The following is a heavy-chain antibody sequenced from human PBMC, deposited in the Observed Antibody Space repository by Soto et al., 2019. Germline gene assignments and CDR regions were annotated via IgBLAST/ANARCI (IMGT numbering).Heavy chain of an antibody. V-gene: IGHV4-30-4*01. CDR3: AVVPAAIGYFRFFDP. J-gene: IGHJ5*02. Sequence: SETLSLTCTVSGGSISSGDYYWSWIRQPPGKGLEWIGYIYYSGSTYYNPSLKSRVTISVDTSKNQFSLKLSSVTAADTAVYYCAVVPAAIGYFRFFDPWGQGXLVTVYS. CDR1: GGSISSGDYY. D-gene: IGHD2-2*02. CDR2: IYYSGST.